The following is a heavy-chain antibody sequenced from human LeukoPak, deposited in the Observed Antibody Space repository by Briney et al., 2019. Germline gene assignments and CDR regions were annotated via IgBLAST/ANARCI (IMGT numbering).Heavy chain of an antibody. CDR3: ARSPDILTGENFDF. D-gene: IGHD3-9*01. CDR2: INLNSGGT. J-gene: IGHJ4*02. CDR1: GYTFTGYY. V-gene: IGHV1-2*02. Sequence: ASVKVSCKASGYTFTGYYMHCVRQAPAQGLEGMGRINLNSGGTQHAQNFQDRVHMTRDTSMNTAHMELSRLRSGDTAVYCCARSPDILTGENFDFWGQGTLVTVSS.